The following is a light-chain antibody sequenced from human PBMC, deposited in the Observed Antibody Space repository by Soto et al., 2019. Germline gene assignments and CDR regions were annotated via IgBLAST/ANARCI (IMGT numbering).Light chain of an antibody. V-gene: IGKV1-5*03. J-gene: IGKJ1*01. CDR3: QQFNNYPWT. CDR2: KAS. Sequence: DIQMTQPPSTLSASVGDRVTITCRASQSISSWLAWYQQKPGKAPKLLIYKASSLESGVPSRFSSSGSGTEFTLTISSLQPDDFATYYCQQFNNYPWTFGQGTRVEIK. CDR1: QSISSW.